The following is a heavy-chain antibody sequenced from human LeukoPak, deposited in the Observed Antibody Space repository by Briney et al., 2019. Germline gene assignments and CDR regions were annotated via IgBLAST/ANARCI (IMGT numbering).Heavy chain of an antibody. J-gene: IGHJ4*02. Sequence: PSETLSLTCTVPGDSISSYYWSWIRQPPGKGLEWIGYMHNGVHTNYNPSLKSRVTISGDTSKNQLSLKLTSVTAADTAVYYCAATIKRDYGDTNLDYWGQGTRVTVYS. V-gene: IGHV4-59*01. CDR3: AATIKRDYGDTNLDY. CDR2: MHNGVHT. D-gene: IGHD4/OR15-4a*01. CDR1: GDSISSYY.